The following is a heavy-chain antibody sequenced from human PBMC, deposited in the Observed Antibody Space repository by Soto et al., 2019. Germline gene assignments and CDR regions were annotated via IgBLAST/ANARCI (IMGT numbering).Heavy chain of an antibody. J-gene: IGHJ1*01. Sequence: QITLKESGPTLVKPTQPLTLTCTFSGFSLNTRGVGVGWIRQPPGKALEWLALISWDGEKRYSPSLKTRLTDTEDTSENQVVLTITNRDPVDTATYDCAQRSGARFTGHYCVACWGESTLVTVSS. V-gene: IGHV2-5*02. D-gene: IGHD3-16*02. CDR3: AQRSGARFTGHYCVAC. CDR2: ISWDGEK. CDR1: GFSLNTRGVG.